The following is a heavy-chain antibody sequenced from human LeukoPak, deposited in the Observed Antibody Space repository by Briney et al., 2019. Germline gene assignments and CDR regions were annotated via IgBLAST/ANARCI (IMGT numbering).Heavy chain of an antibody. J-gene: IGHJ4*02. CDR3: ARSGGSYGFFHY. D-gene: IGHD1-26*01. CDR2: IYTSGST. CDR1: GGSISSSSYY. Sequence: SETLSLTCTVSGGSISSSSYYWGWIRQPPGKGLEWIGYIYTSGSTNYNPSLKSRVTISVDTSKNQFSLKLSSVTAADTAVYYCARSGGSYGFFHYWGQGTLVTVSS. V-gene: IGHV4-61*05.